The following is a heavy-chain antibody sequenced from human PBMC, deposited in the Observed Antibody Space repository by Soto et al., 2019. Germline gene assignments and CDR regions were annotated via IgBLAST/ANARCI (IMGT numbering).Heavy chain of an antibody. CDR2: INPSGGST. D-gene: IGHD1-26*01. Sequence: ASVKVSCKASGYTFTSYYMHWVRQAPGQGLEWMGIINPSGGSTSYAQKFQGRVTMTRDTSTSTVYVELSSLRSEDTAVYYCARDPVTGIVGATATYYYYGMDVWGQGTTVTVSS. CDR3: ARDPVTGIVGATATYYYYGMDV. CDR1: GYTFTSYY. J-gene: IGHJ6*02. V-gene: IGHV1-46*01.